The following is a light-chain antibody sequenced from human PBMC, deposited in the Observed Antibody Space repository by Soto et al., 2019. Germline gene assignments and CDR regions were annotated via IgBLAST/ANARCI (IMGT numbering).Light chain of an antibody. CDR2: VAS. CDR3: QESYSTS. V-gene: IGKV4-1*01. J-gene: IGKJ1*01. Sequence: DIVMTQSPDSLAVSLGEMATINCKSIHIVLYSSNNKNYLAWYQQKPGKAPKLLIYVASNLQSGVPSRFSGSGSGTDFTLTISSLQPEDIATYYCQESYSTSFGQGTKVDIK. CDR1: HIVLYSSNNKNY.